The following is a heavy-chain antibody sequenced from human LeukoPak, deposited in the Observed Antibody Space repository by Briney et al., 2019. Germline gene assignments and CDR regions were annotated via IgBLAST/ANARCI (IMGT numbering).Heavy chain of an antibody. CDR3: AGGAGWLIDW. CDR1: GSTFSNYW. V-gene: IGHV3-7*01. CDR2: VKTEVREI. D-gene: IGHD2-15*01. J-gene: IGHJ4*02. Sequence: GGSLRPSCPASGSTFSNYWMNWVRQPPGKVLEWVAIVKTEVREILYVDSVNGRFPISRDNAKNSLYLQMNSLRPEDTAVYYCAGGAGWLIDWWGQGTLVTVSS.